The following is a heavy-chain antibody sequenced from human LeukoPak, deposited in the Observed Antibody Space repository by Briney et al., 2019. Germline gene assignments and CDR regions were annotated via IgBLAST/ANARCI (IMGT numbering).Heavy chain of an antibody. V-gene: IGHV4-39*01. CDR3: ARYSGSSGWFAP. CDR2: IYYSGST. CDR1: GGSISSSSYY. Sequence: SETLSLTCTVSGGSISSSSYYWGWIRQPPGKGLEWIGIIYYSGSTTYSPSLKSRVTISVDTSKSQFSLKLSSVTAADTAVYYCARYSGSSGWFAPGGQGTLVTVSS. J-gene: IGHJ5*02. D-gene: IGHD6-6*01.